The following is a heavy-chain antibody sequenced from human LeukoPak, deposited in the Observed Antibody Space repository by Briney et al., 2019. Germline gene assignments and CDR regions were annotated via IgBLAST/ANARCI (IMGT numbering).Heavy chain of an antibody. CDR3: TSDTVDTAVGIDY. D-gene: IGHD5-18*01. V-gene: IGHV3-74*01. CDR1: GFTFGRSW. J-gene: IGHJ4*02. Sequence: GGSLRLSCAGSGFTFGRSWMHWVRQAPGKGLVWVSRMNSDGSSTSYADSVKGRFTISRDNAKNTLYLQMNSLRAEDTAVYYCTSDTVDTAVGIDYWGQGTLVTVSS. CDR2: MNSDGSST.